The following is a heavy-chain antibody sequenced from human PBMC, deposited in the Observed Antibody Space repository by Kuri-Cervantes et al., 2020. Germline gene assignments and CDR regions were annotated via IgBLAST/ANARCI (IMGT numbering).Heavy chain of an antibody. D-gene: IGHD3-9*01. CDR2: IYHSGST. CDR3: ASEDYDILTGPIDY. J-gene: IGHJ4*02. V-gene: IGHV4-38-2*01. Sequence: GSLRLSCAVSDYSISSTYYWGWIRQPPGKGLEWIGSIYHSGSTYYNPSLKSRVTISVDTSKNQFSLKLSSVTAADTAVYYCASEDYDILTGPIDYWGQGTLVTVSS. CDR1: DYSISSTYY.